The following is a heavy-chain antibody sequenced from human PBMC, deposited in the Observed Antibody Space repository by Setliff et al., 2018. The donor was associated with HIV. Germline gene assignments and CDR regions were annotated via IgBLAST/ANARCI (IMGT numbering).Heavy chain of an antibody. V-gene: IGHV4-59*08. CDR1: GGSVNSYH. D-gene: IGHD2-21*02. J-gene: IGHJ4*02. Sequence: SETLSLTCSVSGGSVNSYHWSWIRQPPGKGLEWIGYIYKSATTNYSPSLKSRVTISAGPSKNQFSLKLTSVTAADTAVYYCGRLSETAMASFDSWGQGILVTVSS. CDR3: GRLSETAMASFDS. CDR2: IYKSATT.